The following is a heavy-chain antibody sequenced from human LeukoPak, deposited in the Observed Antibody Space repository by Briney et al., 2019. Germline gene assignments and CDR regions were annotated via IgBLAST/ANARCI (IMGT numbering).Heavy chain of an antibody. D-gene: IGHD3-16*01. CDR3: ARDVGRSYDLDY. V-gene: IGHV1-18*01. CDR1: GYTFTSYG. CDR2: ISAYNGNT. J-gene: IGHJ4*02. Sequence: ASVKVSCKPSGYTFTSYGISWVRQAPGQGLEWMGWISAYNGNTDYAQSPQGRVTLTIDTFTSTVYMELRSLRSDDTAVYYCARDVGRSYDLDYWGQGTLVTVSS.